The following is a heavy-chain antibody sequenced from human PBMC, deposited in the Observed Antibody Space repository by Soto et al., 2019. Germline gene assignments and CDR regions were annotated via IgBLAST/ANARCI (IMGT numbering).Heavy chain of an antibody. CDR1: GGSISSSSYY. Sequence: ASETLSLTCSVPGGSISSSSYYWGWICQPPGKGLGRIGSIYYSGRTYCDPSLKRRVTISVDTSKNQFSLKLSSVTAADTAVYYCASRPLWFRELRYYYHGMDVWGQGTTVTVS. CDR3: ASRPLWFRELRYYYHGMDV. D-gene: IGHD3-10*01. CDR2: IYYSGRT. J-gene: IGHJ6*02. V-gene: IGHV4-39*01.